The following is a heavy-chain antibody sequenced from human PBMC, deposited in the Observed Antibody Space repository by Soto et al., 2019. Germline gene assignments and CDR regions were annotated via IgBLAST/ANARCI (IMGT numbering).Heavy chain of an antibody. V-gene: IGHV1-18*01. CDR3: VMVDNYVTPTPQDV. J-gene: IGHJ6*02. CDR2: ISPYTGNT. Sequence: QVQLVQSGDEVKKPEASVKVSCKASGYIFVNYGIAWVRQAPGQGLEWMGWISPYTGNTHSATQVQGRLTMTTDTSTSTAYMDLGSLTSDDTAVYYCVMVDNYVTPTPQDVWGQGTTVTVSS. D-gene: IGHD3-16*01. CDR1: GYIFVNYG.